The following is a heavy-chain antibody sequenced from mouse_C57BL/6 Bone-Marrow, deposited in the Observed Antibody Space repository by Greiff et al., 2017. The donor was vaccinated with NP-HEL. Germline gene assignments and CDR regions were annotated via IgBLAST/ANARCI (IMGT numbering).Heavy chain of an antibody. Sequence: VQLQQSGPELVKPGASVKISCKASGYSFTSYYLHWVQQRTGQGLEWLGCIYTGRGNTKYNETFKGKATLTADTASSTAYMQLSSLTSEDSAVYYCARDWFAYWGQGTLVTVSA. CDR2: IYTGRGNT. J-gene: IGHJ3*01. V-gene: IGHV1-66*01. CDR3: ARDWFAY. CDR1: GYSFTSYY.